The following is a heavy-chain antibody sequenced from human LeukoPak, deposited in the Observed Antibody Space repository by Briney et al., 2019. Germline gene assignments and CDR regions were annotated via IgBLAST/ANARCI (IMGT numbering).Heavy chain of an antibody. D-gene: IGHD1-26*01. CDR3: ARGSRVGAYYYYYYMDV. CDR2: INPNSGVT. J-gene: IGHJ6*03. V-gene: IGHV1-2*02. Sequence: ASLKVSCKASGYTFTGYSMHWVRQAPGQGLEWMGWINPNSGVTNYAQKFQGRVTMTRDTSISTAYMELSRLRSDDTAVYYCARGSRVGAYYYYYYMDVWGKGTTVTVSS. CDR1: GYTFTGYS.